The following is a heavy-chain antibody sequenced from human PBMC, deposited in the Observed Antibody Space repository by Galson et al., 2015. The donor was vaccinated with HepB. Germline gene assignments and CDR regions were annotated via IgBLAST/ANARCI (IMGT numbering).Heavy chain of an antibody. CDR3: AREVAPYYYDSSGYIFMGSMDV. CDR2: IWYDGSNK. V-gene: IGHV3-33*01. D-gene: IGHD3-22*01. CDR1: GFTFSSYG. Sequence: SLRLSCAASGFTFSSYGMHWVRQAPGKGLEWVAVIWYDGSNKYYADSVKGRFTISRDNSKNTLYLQMNSLRAEDTAVYYCAREVAPYYYDSSGYIFMGSMDVWGQGTTVTVSS. J-gene: IGHJ6*02.